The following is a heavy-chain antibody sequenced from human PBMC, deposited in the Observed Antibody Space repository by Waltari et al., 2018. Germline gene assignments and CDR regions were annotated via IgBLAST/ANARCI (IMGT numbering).Heavy chain of an antibody. CDR2: IYHSGSN. CDR3: ARWSARISQREFYFDY. J-gene: IGHJ4*02. Sequence: QVHLQESGPGLVKPSGTLSLTCEVSGASVTGDGWGWVRQPPGKGLEWIGEIYHSGSNNYNPSLKSRLAMSVDKSKNEFSLKLTSVTAADTAVYYCARWSARISQREFYFDYWGQGILVTISS. CDR1: GASVTGDG. D-gene: IGHD6-25*01. V-gene: IGHV4-4*02.